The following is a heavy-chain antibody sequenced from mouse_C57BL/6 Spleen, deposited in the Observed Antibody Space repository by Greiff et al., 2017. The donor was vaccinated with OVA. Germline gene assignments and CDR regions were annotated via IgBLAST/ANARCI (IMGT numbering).Heavy chain of an antibody. D-gene: IGHD2-4*01. CDR1: GYTFTSYW. Sequence: QVQLQQSGAELVRPGSSVKLSCKASGYTFTSYWMHWVKQRPIQGLEWIGNIDPSDSETHYNQKFKDKATLTVDKSSSTAYMQLSSLTSEDSAVYYCARCDYDGGAPYFDYWGQGTTLTVSS. V-gene: IGHV1-52*01. CDR3: ARCDYDGGAPYFDY. CDR2: IDPSDSET. J-gene: IGHJ2*01.